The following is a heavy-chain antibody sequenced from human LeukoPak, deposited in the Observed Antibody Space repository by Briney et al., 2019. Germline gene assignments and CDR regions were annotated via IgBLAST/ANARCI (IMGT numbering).Heavy chain of an antibody. Sequence: PSETLSLTCTVPGGSISSNYWSWIRQPPQKGLERIGYSYYSGSNNYTASLNSRVTISVDTSKNQFSLKLSSVTAADTAVYYCARGSCGDPGFDPWGRGTLVTVSS. V-gene: IGHV4-59*01. J-gene: IGHJ5*02. CDR2: SYYSGSN. CDR3: ARGSCGDPGFDP. D-gene: IGHD2-21*01. CDR1: GGSISSNY.